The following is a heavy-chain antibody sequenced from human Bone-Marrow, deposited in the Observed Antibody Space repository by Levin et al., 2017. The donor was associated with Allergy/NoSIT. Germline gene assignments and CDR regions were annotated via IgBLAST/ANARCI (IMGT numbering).Heavy chain of an antibody. V-gene: IGHV4-39*01. J-gene: IGHJ4*02. Sequence: SETLSLTCIVSGDSMSSSSYYWGWIRQPPGKGLEWIGNIYYSGTTTYYNPSLKSRVTISVDTSKNQFSLTLSSMTAADTAVYYCARGVVATDYWGQGTLVIVS. CDR3: ARGVVATDY. CDR1: GDSMSSSSYY. D-gene: IGHD2-15*01. CDR2: IYYSGTTT.